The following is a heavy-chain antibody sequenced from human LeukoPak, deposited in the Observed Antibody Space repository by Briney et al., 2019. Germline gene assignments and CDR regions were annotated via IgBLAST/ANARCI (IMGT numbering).Heavy chain of an antibody. V-gene: IGHV7-4-1*01. CDR2: INTNTGNP. D-gene: IGHD6-13*01. Sequence: GASVKVSCKASGYTFTSYAMNWVRQAPGQGLEWMGWINTNTGNPTYAQGFTGRFVFSLDTSVSTAYLQIGSLKAEDTAVYYCATQYSSSWADYWGQGTLVTVSS. J-gene: IGHJ4*02. CDR3: ATQYSSSWADY. CDR1: GYTFTSYA.